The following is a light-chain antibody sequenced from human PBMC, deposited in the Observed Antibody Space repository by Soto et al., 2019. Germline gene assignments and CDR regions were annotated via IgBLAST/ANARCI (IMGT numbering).Light chain of an antibody. CDR2: GSS. V-gene: IGLV1-40*01. CDR1: SSNIGAGYD. Sequence: QPVLTQPPSVSGAPGQRVTISCTGSSSNIGAGYDVHWYQQLPGTAPKLLIYGSSNRPSGVPDRFSGSKSGTSASLAITGLQAEDEADYYCQFYDSSLSGSVFGGGTKLTVL. J-gene: IGLJ2*01. CDR3: QFYDSSLSGSV.